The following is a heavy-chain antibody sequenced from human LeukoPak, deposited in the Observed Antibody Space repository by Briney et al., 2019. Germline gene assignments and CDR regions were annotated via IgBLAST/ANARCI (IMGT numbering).Heavy chain of an antibody. CDR3: AKAFDYNGLRGEGGSFDC. Sequence: GGSLRLSCVASGFNFTKNDMHWVRQTTKRGLEWVSAIGVGGDTYCADPVKGRFTISRENGKNSVYLQMNSLRAGDTAVYFCAKAFDYNGLRGEGGSFDCWGQGALVTVSS. V-gene: IGHV3-13*01. J-gene: IGHJ4*02. CDR1: GFNFTKND. CDR2: IGVGGDT. D-gene: IGHD4-11*01.